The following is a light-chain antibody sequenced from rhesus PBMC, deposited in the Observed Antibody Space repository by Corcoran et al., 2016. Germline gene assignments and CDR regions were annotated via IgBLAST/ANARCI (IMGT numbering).Light chain of an antibody. V-gene: IGKV3-24*04. CDR1: QSVGSY. CDR3: QQSSNLWT. Sequence: ETVVTQSLATLSMSPGERATLSCRASQSVGSYLAWYQQKPGQAPRLRIYGASSRATGISDRFSGSGCGTDVTPTCSSLETEDVGIYYCQQSSNLWTFGQGTKVEIK. J-gene: IGKJ1*01. CDR2: GAS.